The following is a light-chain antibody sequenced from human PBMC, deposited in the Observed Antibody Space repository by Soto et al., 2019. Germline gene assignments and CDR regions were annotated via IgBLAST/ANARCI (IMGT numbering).Light chain of an antibody. CDR1: QSIGIW. V-gene: IGKV1-5*03. CDR3: QQYRDYSWT. Sequence: IQMTQSPSTVSASVGDRVAITCRASQSIGIWLAWYQQKPGKAPRFLIYTAYTLLGGGPSRFSGSGSGTEFTLTNSSLQPDDFATYYCQQYRDYSWTFGQGTKVEIK. CDR2: TAY. J-gene: IGKJ1*01.